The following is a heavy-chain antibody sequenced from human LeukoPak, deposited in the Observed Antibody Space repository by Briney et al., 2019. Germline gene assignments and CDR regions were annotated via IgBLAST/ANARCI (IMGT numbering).Heavy chain of an antibody. Sequence: PGGSLRLSCAASGFTFSSYSMNWVRQAPGKGLEWVSYISSSSSTIYYADSVKSRFTISRDNAKNSLYLQMNSLRAEDTAVYYCAREGYYYGSGSYLDYWGQGTLVTVSS. D-gene: IGHD3-10*01. CDR3: AREGYYYGSGSYLDY. V-gene: IGHV3-48*01. CDR1: GFTFSSYS. J-gene: IGHJ4*02. CDR2: ISSSSSTI.